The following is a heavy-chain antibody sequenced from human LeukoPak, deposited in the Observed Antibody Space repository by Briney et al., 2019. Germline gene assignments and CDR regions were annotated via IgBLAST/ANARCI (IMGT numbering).Heavy chain of an antibody. V-gene: IGHV3-7*01. D-gene: IGHD2-2*01. Sequence: PGGSLRLSCAASGFTFSAYWMSWVRQAPGKGLEWVANIKDDGSDKYYVDSVKGRFISRDNAKNSLYLQMNSLRAEDTAVYYCARRYCSSTSCHFDYWGQGTLVTVSS. CDR2: IKDDGSDK. J-gene: IGHJ4*02. CDR3: ARRYCSSTSCHFDY. CDR1: GFTFSAYW.